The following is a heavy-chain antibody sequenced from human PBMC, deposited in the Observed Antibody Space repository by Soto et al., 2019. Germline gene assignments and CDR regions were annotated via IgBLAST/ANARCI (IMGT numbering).Heavy chain of an antibody. V-gene: IGHV4-34*01. J-gene: IGHJ4*02. Sequence: PSETLSLTCAVYGGSFSGYYWSWIRQPPGKGLEWIGEINHSGSTNYNPSLKSRVTISVDTSKNQFSLKLSSVTAADTAVYYCARVFYGSGRSMSDYWGQGPLVTVSS. CDR2: INHSGST. D-gene: IGHD3-10*01. CDR3: ARVFYGSGRSMSDY. CDR1: GGSFSGYY.